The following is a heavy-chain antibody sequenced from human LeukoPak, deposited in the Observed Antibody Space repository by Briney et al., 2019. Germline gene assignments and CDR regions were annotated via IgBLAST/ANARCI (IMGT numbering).Heavy chain of an antibody. CDR3: ARDPPYYYDSSGYPGADY. V-gene: IGHV1-2*02. CDR2: INPNSGGT. J-gene: IGHJ4*02. CDR1: GYTFTGYY. D-gene: IGHD3-22*01. Sequence: GASVKVSCKASGYTFTGYYMHWVRQAPGQGLEWMGWINPNSGGTNYAQKFQGRVTMTRDTSISTAYMELSRLRSDDTAAYYCARDPPYYYDSSGYPGADYWGQGTLVTVSS.